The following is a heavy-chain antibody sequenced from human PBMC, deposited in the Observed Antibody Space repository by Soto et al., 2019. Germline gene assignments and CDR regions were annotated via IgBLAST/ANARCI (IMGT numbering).Heavy chain of an antibody. D-gene: IGHD6-19*01. CDR1: GGTFSSYA. J-gene: IGHJ2*01. Sequence: QVQLVQSGAEVKKPGSSVKVSCKASGGTFSSYAISWVRQAPGQGLEWMGGIIPIFGTANYAQKFQGRVTITADKSTSTAYMELGSLRSADTAVYYCAITPAVAGTVRGWYFVLWGRGTLVTVSS. V-gene: IGHV1-69*06. CDR2: IIPIFGTA. CDR3: AITPAVAGTVRGWYFVL.